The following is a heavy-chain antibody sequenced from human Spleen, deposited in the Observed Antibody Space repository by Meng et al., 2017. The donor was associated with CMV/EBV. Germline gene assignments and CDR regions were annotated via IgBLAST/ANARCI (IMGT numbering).Heavy chain of an antibody. V-gene: IGHV1-2*02. Sequence: VSCKASGYTFTAHFFHWVRQAPGQGLEWMGWIHPHRGNTNYAQQFQGRVTLTRDTSINTGYMELTRLTSDDTAVYYCARDNNWGPDYWGQGTLVTVSS. CDR3: ARDNNWGPDY. CDR2: IHPHRGNT. D-gene: IGHD7-27*01. CDR1: GYTFTAHF. J-gene: IGHJ4*02.